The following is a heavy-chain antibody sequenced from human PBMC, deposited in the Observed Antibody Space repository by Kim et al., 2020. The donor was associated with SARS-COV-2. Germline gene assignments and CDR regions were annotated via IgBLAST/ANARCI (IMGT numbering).Heavy chain of an antibody. V-gene: IGHV1-69*04. CDR1: GGTFSSYA. CDR2: IIPILGIA. Sequence: SVKVSCKASGGTFSSYAISWVRQAPGQGLEWMGRIIPILGIANYAQKFQGRVTITADKSTSTAYMELSSLRSEDTAVYYCARGRPDYGGPFDYWGQGTLVTVSS. J-gene: IGHJ4*02. D-gene: IGHD4-17*01. CDR3: ARGRPDYGGPFDY.